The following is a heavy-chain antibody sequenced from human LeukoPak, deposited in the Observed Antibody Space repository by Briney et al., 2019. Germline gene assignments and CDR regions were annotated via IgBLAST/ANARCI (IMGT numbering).Heavy chain of an antibody. CDR2: IYYRGST. Sequence: KPSETLSLTCTVSGGSISSYYWSWIRQPPGKGLEWIGYIYYRGSTNYNPSLKSRVTISVDTSKNQFSLKLSSVTAADTAVYYCAGGPPGILEWLSRAFDYWGQGTLVTVSS. V-gene: IGHV4-59*12. D-gene: IGHD3-3*01. CDR1: GGSISSYY. J-gene: IGHJ4*02. CDR3: AGGPPGILEWLSRAFDY.